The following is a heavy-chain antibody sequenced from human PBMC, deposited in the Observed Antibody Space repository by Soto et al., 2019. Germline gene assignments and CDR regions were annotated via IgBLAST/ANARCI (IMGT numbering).Heavy chain of an antibody. CDR3: ARAIVVVPAAMNWFDP. V-gene: IGHV4-31*03. Sequence: QVQLQESGPGLVKPSQTLSLTCTVSGGSISSGGYYWSWIRQHPGKGLEWIGYIYYSGSTYYNPSLKSRVTISVDTSKNQCSLKLSSVTAADTAVYYCARAIVVVPAAMNWFDPWGQGTLVTVSS. J-gene: IGHJ5*02. CDR1: GGSISSGGYY. CDR2: IYYSGST. D-gene: IGHD2-2*01.